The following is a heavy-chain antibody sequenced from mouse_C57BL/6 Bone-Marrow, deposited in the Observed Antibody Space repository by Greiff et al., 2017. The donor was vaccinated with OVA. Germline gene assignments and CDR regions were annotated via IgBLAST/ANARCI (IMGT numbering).Heavy chain of an antibody. CDR1: GFSFTAYY. CDR3: ARYSPLTGALYAMDY. D-gene: IGHD4-1*01. J-gene: IGHJ4*01. V-gene: IGHV7-3*01. CDR2: IRNKANGYTT. Sequence: EVKLVESGGGLVQPGGSLSLSCAASGFSFTAYYLSWVRQPPGKALSWLGFIRNKANGYTTEYTASVPGRFTISIDNYHSIIYLQMNALRAEDSATSSCARYSPLTGALYAMDYWGQGTSVTVSS.